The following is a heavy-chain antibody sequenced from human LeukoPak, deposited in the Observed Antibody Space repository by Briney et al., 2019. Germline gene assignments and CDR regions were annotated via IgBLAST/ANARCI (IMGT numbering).Heavy chain of an antibody. V-gene: IGHV3-9*01. Sequence: GGSLRLSCAASGFIFGDYAMHWVRQAPGEGLDWVSGISWNGGSTGYANSVKGRFTISRDNARNTLYLQMNGLRNEDTAFYYCAKDIGYHDSSNYFDYWGQGTLVTVSS. CDR1: GFIFGDYA. J-gene: IGHJ4*02. CDR2: ISWNGGST. CDR3: AKDIGYHDSSNYFDY. D-gene: IGHD3-22*01.